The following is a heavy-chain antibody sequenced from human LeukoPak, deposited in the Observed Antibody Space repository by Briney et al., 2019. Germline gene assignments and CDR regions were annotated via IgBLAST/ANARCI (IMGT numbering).Heavy chain of an antibody. CDR3: ARDGARYCSSTSFYEDY. J-gene: IGHJ4*02. CDR2: IRAYNGNT. D-gene: IGHD2-2*01. V-gene: IGHV1-18*01. CDR1: GYTFTSYG. Sequence: ASVKVSCKASGYTFTSYGISWVRQAPGQGLEWMGWIRAYNGNTNYAQKLQGRVTMTTDTSTSTASMELRSLRSDDTAVYLCARDGARYCSSTSFYEDYWGQGTLVTVSS.